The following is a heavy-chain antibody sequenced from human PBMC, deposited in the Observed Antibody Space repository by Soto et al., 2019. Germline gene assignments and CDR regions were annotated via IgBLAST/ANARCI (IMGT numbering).Heavy chain of an antibody. V-gene: IGHV1-69*02. D-gene: IGHD1-26*01. CDR3: ARVVRRYIDDYYQYYFDL. J-gene: IGHJ4*02. Sequence: ASVKVSCKASGGTFSSYTISWVRQAPGQGLEWMGRIIPILGIANYAQKFQGRVTITADKSTSTAYMELSSLRSEDTAVYYCARVVRRYIDDYYQYYFDLWGQGTLVTVSS. CDR2: IIPILGIA. CDR1: GGTFSSYT.